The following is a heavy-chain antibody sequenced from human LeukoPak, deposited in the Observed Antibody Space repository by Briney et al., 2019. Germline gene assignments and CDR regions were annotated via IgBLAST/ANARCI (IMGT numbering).Heavy chain of an antibody. CDR1: GYTSTSYD. V-gene: IGHV1-8*01. Sequence: GASVKVSCKASGYTSTSYDINWVRQATGQGLEWMGWMNPNSGNTGYAQKFQGRVTMTRNTSISTAYMELSSLRSEDTAVYYCARGQDLRAAGTEWSGMDVWGQGTTVTVSS. J-gene: IGHJ6*02. CDR3: ARGQDLRAAGTEWSGMDV. CDR2: MNPNSGNT. D-gene: IGHD6-13*01.